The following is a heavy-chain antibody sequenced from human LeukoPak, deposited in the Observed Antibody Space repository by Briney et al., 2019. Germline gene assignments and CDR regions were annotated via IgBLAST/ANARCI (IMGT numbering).Heavy chain of an antibody. Sequence: ASVKVSCKASGYTFTDYYMHWVRQAPGQGFEWMGWINPNSGGTNYAQKFQGRVTMTRDTSISTAYMDLSSLRSDDTAMYYCARAAYCSSTSCSYYHYGMDVWGQGTTVTVSS. CDR3: ARAAYCSSTSCSYYHYGMDV. V-gene: IGHV1-2*02. J-gene: IGHJ6*02. D-gene: IGHD2-2*01. CDR2: INPNSGGT. CDR1: GYTFTDYY.